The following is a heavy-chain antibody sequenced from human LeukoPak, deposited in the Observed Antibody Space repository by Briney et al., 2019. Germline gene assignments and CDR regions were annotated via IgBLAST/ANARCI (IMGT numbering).Heavy chain of an antibody. CDR2: IIPIFGTA. Sequence: GASVKVSCKASGGTFSSYAISWVRQAPGQGLEWMGGIIPIFGTANYAQKFQGRVTITADKSTSTAYMELSSLRSEDTAVYYCARDSRLAIVPPSYYYYMDVWGKGTTVTVSS. CDR3: ARDSRLAIVPPSYYYYMDV. J-gene: IGHJ6*03. V-gene: IGHV1-69*06. D-gene: IGHD2-2*01. CDR1: GGTFSSYA.